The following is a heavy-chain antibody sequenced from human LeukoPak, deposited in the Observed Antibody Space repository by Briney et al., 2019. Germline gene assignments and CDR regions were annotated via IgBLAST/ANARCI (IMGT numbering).Heavy chain of an antibody. V-gene: IGHV1-2*02. CDR2: INPNSGGT. J-gene: IGHJ6*02. CDR1: GYTFTVYY. D-gene: IGHD3-10*01. Sequence: ASVNVSCTASGYTFTVYYMHWVRQAPGQGLEWMGWINPNSGGTNYSQKFQGRVTMTRDTSISTAYMELSRLRSDDTAVYYCARGSYGTGYYYYGMDVWGQGTTVTVSS. CDR3: ARGSYGTGYYYYGMDV.